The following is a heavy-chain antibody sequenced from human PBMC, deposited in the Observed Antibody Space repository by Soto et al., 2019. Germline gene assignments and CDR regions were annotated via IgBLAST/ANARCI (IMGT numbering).Heavy chain of an antibody. V-gene: IGHV5-10-1*01. D-gene: IGHD6-6*01. CDR1: GYSFTSYW. CDR2: IDPSDSYT. Sequence: GESLKISCKGSGYSFTSYWISWVRQMPGKGLEWMGRIDPSDSYTNYSPSFQGHVTISADKSISTAYLQWSSLKASDTAMYYCARPLCEYISSSGCYYNCGIDVWGQGPTGTVS. J-gene: IGHJ6*02. CDR3: ARPLCEYISSSGCYYNCGIDV.